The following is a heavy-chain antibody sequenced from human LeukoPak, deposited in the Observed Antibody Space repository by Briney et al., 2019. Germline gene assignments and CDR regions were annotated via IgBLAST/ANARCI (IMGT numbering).Heavy chain of an antibody. CDR3: ITPLPYSAQ. CDR1: GFTFSNAY. D-gene: IGHD2-21*01. V-gene: IGHV3-15*07. Sequence: GGSLRLSCAASGFTFSNAYMNWVRQAPGKGLEWVGRIEPKTDGETTEYAAPVKDRFSISRDDSKSMMYLQMNSLKTEDTAVYYCITPLPYSAQGGQGTLVTVSS. CDR2: IEPKTDGETT. J-gene: IGHJ4*02.